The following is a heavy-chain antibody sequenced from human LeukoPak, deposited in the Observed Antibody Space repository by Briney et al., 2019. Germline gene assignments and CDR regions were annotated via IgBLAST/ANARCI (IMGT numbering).Heavy chain of an antibody. V-gene: IGHV3-48*01. CDR3: ASARSSWHYIAY. D-gene: IGHD6-13*01. Sequence: TGVSLRLSCAASGFIFNNCGMNWVRQARGKGLEGVSYFRSSRTTLYYAVCVEGVFTIYRDNAENALYLKKKSVRAEDTAVYYCASARSSWHYIAYWGQGVLVTVYS. CDR2: FRSSRTTL. CDR1: GFIFNNCG. J-gene: IGHJ4*02.